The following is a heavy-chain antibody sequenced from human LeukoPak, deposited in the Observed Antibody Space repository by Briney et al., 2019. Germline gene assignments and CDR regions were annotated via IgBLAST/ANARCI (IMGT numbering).Heavy chain of an antibody. CDR2: INPNSGGT. Sequence: GASVKVSCKASGYTFTGYYMHWVRQAPGQGLEWMGWINPNSGGTKYAQKFQGRVTMTRDTSITTAYMELSRLRSDDTALYYCARDRREVYKYGSGTFKFGENFFDSRGQGTLVTVSS. V-gene: IGHV1-2*02. J-gene: IGHJ4*02. D-gene: IGHD3-10*01. CDR1: GYTFTGYY. CDR3: ARDRREVYKYGSGTFKFGENFFDS.